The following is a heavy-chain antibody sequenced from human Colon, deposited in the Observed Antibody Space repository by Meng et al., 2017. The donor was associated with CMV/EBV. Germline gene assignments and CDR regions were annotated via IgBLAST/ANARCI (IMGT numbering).Heavy chain of an antibody. Sequence: ASVKVSCKASGYTFTGHYIHWVRQAPGQGLEWMGWINPLSGGRNYAQKFQGRVTMTRNESISTAYMEVSRLTSDDTAVYYCARIKWSRYAYYAMDVWSQGTTVTVSS. CDR1: GYTFTGHY. J-gene: IGHJ6*02. CDR3: ARIKWSRYAYYAMDV. V-gene: IGHV1-2*02. D-gene: IGHD5-12*01. CDR2: INPLSGGR.